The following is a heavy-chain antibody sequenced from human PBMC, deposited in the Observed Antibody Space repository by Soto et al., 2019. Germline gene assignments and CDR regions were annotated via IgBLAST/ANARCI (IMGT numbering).Heavy chain of an antibody. Sequence: ASVKVSCKASGYTFTSYAMHWVRQAPGQRLEWMGWINAGNGNTKYSQKFQGRVTITRDTSASTAYMELSSLRSEDTAVYYCARLLGSIAVAGSDDFDYWGQGTLGTVS. J-gene: IGHJ4*02. CDR3: ARLLGSIAVAGSDDFDY. CDR2: INAGNGNT. CDR1: GYTFTSYA. V-gene: IGHV1-3*01. D-gene: IGHD6-19*01.